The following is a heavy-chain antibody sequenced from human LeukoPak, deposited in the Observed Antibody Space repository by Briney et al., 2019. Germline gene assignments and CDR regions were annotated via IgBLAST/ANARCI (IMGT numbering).Heavy chain of an antibody. V-gene: IGHV3-21*01. CDR1: GFTFSSYS. Sequence: GGSLRLSCAASGFTFSSYSMNWVHQAPGKGLEWVSSISSSSSYIYYADSVKGRFTISRDNAKNSLYLQMNSLRAEDTAVYYCARDAGYSGYDFGVTHDAFDIWGQGTMVTVSS. J-gene: IGHJ3*02. D-gene: IGHD5-12*01. CDR2: ISSSSSYI. CDR3: ARDAGYSGYDFGVTHDAFDI.